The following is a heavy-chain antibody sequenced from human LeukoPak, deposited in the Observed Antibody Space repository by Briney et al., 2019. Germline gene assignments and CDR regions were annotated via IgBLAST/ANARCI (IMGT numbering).Heavy chain of an antibody. D-gene: IGHD3-10*01. CDR1: GGSISTSNYY. CDR2: IYTSGST. CDR3: ARGGYYGSGNDFRFDP. Sequence: PSETLSLTCTVSGGSISTSNYYWGWIRQPAGKGLEWIGRIYTSGSTNYNPSLKSRVTISVETSKNQFSLKLKSVTAADTAVYYCARGGYYGSGNDFRFDPWGQGTLVTVSS. J-gene: IGHJ5*02. V-gene: IGHV4-61*02.